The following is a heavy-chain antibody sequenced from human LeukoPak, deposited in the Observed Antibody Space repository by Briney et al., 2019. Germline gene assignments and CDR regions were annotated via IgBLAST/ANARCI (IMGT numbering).Heavy chain of an antibody. V-gene: IGHV4-39*07. D-gene: IGHD6-13*01. CDR3: ARDFSIGAAPVVWAQVVIAGGNFDY. CDR1: GGSISSSSYY. J-gene: IGHJ4*02. CDR2: IYYSGST. Sequence: SETLSLTCTVSGGSISSSSYYWGWIRQPPGKGLEWIGSIYYSGSTYYNPSLKSRVTISVDTSKNQFSLKLSSVTAADTAVYYCARDFSIGAAPVVWAQVVIAGGNFDYWGQGTLVTVSS.